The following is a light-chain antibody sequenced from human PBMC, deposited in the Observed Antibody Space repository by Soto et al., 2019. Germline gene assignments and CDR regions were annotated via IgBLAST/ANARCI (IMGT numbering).Light chain of an antibody. V-gene: IGLV1-44*01. CDR2: SNN. CDR1: SSNIGSNT. Sequence: QSVLTQPPSASGTPGQRVIISSSGSSSNIGSNTVNWYQQLPGTAPKLLIYSNNQRPSGVPDRFSGSKSGTSASLAISGLQSEDEADYYCAAWDDSLNGGVFGGGTKLTVL. CDR3: AAWDDSLNGGV. J-gene: IGLJ2*01.